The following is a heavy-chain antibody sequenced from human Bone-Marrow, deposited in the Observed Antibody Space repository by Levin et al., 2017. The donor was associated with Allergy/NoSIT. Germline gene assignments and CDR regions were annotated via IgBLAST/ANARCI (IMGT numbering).Heavy chain of an antibody. V-gene: IGHV4-59*01. CDR2: IYYSGST. CDR3: ARGEKYCSSTSCYFVWFDP. CDR1: GGSISSYY. Sequence: SETLSLTCTVSGGSISSYYWSWIRQPPGKGLEWIGYIYYSGSTNYNPSLKSRVTISVDTSKNQFSLKLSSVTAADTAVYYCARGEKYCSSTSCYFVWFDPWGQGTLVTVSS. D-gene: IGHD2-2*01. J-gene: IGHJ5*02.